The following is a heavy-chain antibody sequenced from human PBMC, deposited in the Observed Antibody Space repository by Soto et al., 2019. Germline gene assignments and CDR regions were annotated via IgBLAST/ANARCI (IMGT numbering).Heavy chain of an antibody. CDR2: ISHSGST. D-gene: IGHD2-2*01. V-gene: IGHV4-34*01. CDR1: GGSFSGYY. CDR3: ARGNEEKCGSTSCANFDS. Sequence: QVQLQQWGAGLLKPSETLSLTCAVYGGSFSGYYWSWIRQSPGKGLEWIGEISHSGSTNYNPSLTSRVLISVDTSKNHFSLRLRAVTAADTAVYYCARGNEEKCGSTSCANFDSWGQGALVTVAS. J-gene: IGHJ4*02.